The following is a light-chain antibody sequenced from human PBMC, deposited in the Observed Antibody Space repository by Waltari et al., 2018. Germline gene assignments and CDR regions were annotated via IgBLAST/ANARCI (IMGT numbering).Light chain of an antibody. CDR2: DAS. Sequence: DIQMTQSPSSLSASVGDSVTLTCQASKDISNYLNWYQQKPGKAPKLLIYDASNLETGVPSRFSGSGSGTDFTFTISSLQPEDIATYYCQQYDNLPLTFGPGTKVDIK. CDR1: KDISNY. V-gene: IGKV1-33*01. CDR3: QQYDNLPLT. J-gene: IGKJ3*01.